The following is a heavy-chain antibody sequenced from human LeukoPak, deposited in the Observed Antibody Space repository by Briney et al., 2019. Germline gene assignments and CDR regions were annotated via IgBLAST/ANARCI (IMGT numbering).Heavy chain of an antibody. CDR1: GGTFSSYA. Sequence: SVKVSCKASGGTFSSYAISWVRQAPGQGLEWMGGFIPIFGTANYAQKFQGRVTITADESTSTAYMELSSLRSEDTAVYYCARDPGYCSSTSCWALDYWGQGTLVTVSS. D-gene: IGHD2-2*01. CDR2: FIPIFGTA. J-gene: IGHJ4*02. CDR3: ARDPGYCSSTSCWALDY. V-gene: IGHV1-69*13.